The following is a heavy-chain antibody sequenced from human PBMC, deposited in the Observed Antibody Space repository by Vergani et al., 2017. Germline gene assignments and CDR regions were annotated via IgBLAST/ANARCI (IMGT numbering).Heavy chain of an antibody. D-gene: IGHD2-15*01. CDR1: GFTFSSYA. Sequence: EVQLLESGGGLVQPGGSLRLSCAASGFTFSSYAMSWVRQAPGKGLEWVSAISGSGGSTYSADSVKGRFTISRDNSKNTLYLQMNSLRAEDTAVYYCAKGLHCSGGSCYTYYYYYMDVWGKGTTVTVSS. J-gene: IGHJ6*03. CDR3: AKGLHCSGGSCYTYYYYYMDV. CDR2: ISGSGGST. V-gene: IGHV3-23*01.